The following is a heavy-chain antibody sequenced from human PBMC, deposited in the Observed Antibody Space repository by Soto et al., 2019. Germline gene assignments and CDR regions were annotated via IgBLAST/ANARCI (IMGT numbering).Heavy chain of an antibody. Sequence: GGSLRLSCTASGFTFGDYAMSWFRQAPGKGLEWVGFIRSKAYGGTTEYAASVKGRFTISRDDSKSIAYLQMNSLKTEDTAVYYCTRGHQLLPFDAFDIWGQGTMVTVSS. D-gene: IGHD2-2*01. CDR2: IRSKAYGGTT. V-gene: IGHV3-49*03. CDR3: TRGHQLLPFDAFDI. J-gene: IGHJ3*02. CDR1: GFTFGDYA.